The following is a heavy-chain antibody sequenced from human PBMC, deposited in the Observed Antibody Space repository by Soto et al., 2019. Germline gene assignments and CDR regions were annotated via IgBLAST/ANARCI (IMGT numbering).Heavy chain of an antibody. CDR3: ARDLGGSYSNGLDY. Sequence: GGSPRLSCAASGFTFSYYYMSWIRQSPGGGLEWVSYISSSSSYTNYADSVKGRFTISRDNAKNSLYLQMNSLRAEDTAVYYCARDLGGSYSNGLDYWGQGTLVTSP. V-gene: IGHV3-11*06. CDR2: ISSSSSYT. CDR1: GFTFSYYY. D-gene: IGHD1-26*01. J-gene: IGHJ4*02.